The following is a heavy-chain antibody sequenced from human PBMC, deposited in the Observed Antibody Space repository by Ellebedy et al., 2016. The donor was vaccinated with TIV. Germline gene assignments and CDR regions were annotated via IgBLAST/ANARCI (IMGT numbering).Heavy chain of an antibody. CDR1: GFTFSNYW. V-gene: IGHV3-7*03. D-gene: IGHD2-2*02. Sequence: GESLKISCAVSGFTFSNYWMSWARQAPGKGLEWVATIKPDGSEIHYVDSVKGRFTISRDNAKNSLYLQMNSLRVEDTALYYSARDAYPYAMDVWGQGTTVTVSS. J-gene: IGHJ6*02. CDR3: ARDAYPYAMDV. CDR2: IKPDGSEI.